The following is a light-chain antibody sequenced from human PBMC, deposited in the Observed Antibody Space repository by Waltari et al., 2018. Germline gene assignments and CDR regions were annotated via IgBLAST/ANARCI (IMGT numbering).Light chain of an antibody. CDR1: QSVTSSY. Sequence: EIVLTHSPGTLSFSPGDRVTLSCRASQSVTSSYLAWYQQKPGQAPRLLIYSASNRATGIPDRFSGSGSGTDFTLTISRLEPEDFAVYCCQQYGSSPPTFGQGTKVEIK. CDR2: SAS. CDR3: QQYGSSPPT. J-gene: IGKJ1*01. V-gene: IGKV3-20*01.